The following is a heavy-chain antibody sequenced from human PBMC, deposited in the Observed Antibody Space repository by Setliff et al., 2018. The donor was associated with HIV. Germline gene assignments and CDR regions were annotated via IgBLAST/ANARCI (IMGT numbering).Heavy chain of an antibody. CDR1: GGSISSDAYY. CDR3: ARGGVRGLVAPYFDY. V-gene: IGHV4-31*03. Sequence: SETLSLTCTVSGGSISSDAYYWSWIRQHPGKGLEWIGYVYYTGSTYYNPSLKSRVTMSVDTSKNQFSLKLSSVTAADTAVYYCARGGVRGLVAPYFDYWGQGTLVTVSS. D-gene: IGHD3-10*01. J-gene: IGHJ4*02. CDR2: VYYTGST.